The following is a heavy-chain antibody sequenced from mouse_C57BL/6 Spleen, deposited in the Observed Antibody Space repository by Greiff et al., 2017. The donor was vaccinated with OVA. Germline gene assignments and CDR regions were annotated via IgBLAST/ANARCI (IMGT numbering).Heavy chain of an antibody. J-gene: IGHJ1*03. V-gene: IGHV1-18*01. D-gene: IGHD1-1*01. CDR3: ARSHYDGYFDV. CDR1: GYTFTDYN. Sequence: VQLQQSGPELVKPGASVKIPCKASGYTFTDYNMDWVKQSHGKSLEWIGDINPNNGGTIYNQKFKGKATSTVDKSSSTAYMELRSLTSEDTAVYYCARSHYDGYFDVWGTGTTVTVSS. CDR2: INPNNGGT.